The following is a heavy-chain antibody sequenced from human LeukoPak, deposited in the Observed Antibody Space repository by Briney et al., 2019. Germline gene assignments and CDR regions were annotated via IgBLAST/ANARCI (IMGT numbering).Heavy chain of an antibody. CDR2: ISGSGGST. D-gene: IGHD6-19*01. V-gene: IGHV3-23*01. J-gene: IGHJ4*02. CDR1: GFTFCSHA. Sequence: QPGGPLRLPCPAPGFTFCSHAMGWVRQAPGMGLQWVSGISGSGGSTDYADSVKGRFTISRDNSKNTLYLQMNSLRAEDTAVYYCAKDFYRAGTFLNFDYWGQGTLVTVSS. CDR3: AKDFYRAGTFLNFDY.